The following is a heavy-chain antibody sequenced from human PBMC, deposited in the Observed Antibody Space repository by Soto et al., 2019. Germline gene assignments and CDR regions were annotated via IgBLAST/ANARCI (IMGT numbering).Heavy chain of an antibody. J-gene: IGHJ5*02. CDR1: GGSISSSSYY. D-gene: IGHD4-17*01. CDR2: IYYSGST. V-gene: IGHV4-39*01. Sequence: PSETLSLTCTVSGGSISSSSYYWGWIRQPPGKGLEWIGSIYYSGSTYYNPSLKSRVTISVDTSKNQFSLKLSSVTAADTAVYYCARHVDYHWFDPWGQGTLVTVSS. CDR3: ARHVDYHWFDP.